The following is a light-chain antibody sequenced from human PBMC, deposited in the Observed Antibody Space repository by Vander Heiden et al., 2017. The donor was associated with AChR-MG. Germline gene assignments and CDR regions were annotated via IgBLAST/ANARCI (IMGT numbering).Light chain of an antibody. Sequence: IQLTQSPSSLSASVGDRVTITCRASQGLSSQLAWYQQNPGKVPKLLIACAFTLQNGVPSRFSGSGSGTDFTLTISSLQPEDFATYYCQQLNSYPLTFGGGTKVEIK. CDR1: QGLSSQ. CDR3: QQLNSYPLT. CDR2: CAF. V-gene: IGKV1-9*01. J-gene: IGKJ4*01.